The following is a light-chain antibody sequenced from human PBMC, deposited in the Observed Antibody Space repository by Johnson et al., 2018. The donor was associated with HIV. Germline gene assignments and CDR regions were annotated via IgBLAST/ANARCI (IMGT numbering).Light chain of an antibody. Sequence: QSVLTQPPSVSAAPGQKVTISCSGRSSNIGNNYVSWYQQLPGKAPKLFIFDNNKRPSGIPDRFSGSKSGTSATLGITGLQTGDEADYYCGTWDSSLSAHYVFGTGTKVNVL. CDR1: SSNIGNNY. CDR2: DNN. V-gene: IGLV1-51*01. CDR3: GTWDSSLSAHYV. J-gene: IGLJ1*01.